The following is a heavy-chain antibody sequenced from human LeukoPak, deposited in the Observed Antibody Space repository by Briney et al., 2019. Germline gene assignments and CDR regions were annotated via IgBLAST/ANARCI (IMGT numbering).Heavy chain of an antibody. D-gene: IGHD1-26*01. V-gene: IGHV3-48*01. CDR1: AFTFSDYS. Sequence: GGSLRLSCAASAFTFSDYSMNWVRQAPGKGLEWISYISGRSSTIYYADSVGGRFTISRDNAKNSMYLQMNSLRAEDTAVYYCARDRLTSGSYFLDYWGQGTLVTVSS. CDR3: ARDRLTSGSYFLDY. CDR2: ISGRSSTI. J-gene: IGHJ4*02.